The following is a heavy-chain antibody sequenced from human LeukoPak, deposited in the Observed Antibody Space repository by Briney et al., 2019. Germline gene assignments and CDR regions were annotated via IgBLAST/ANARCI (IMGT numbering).Heavy chain of an antibody. CDR2: IYDSQIS. J-gene: IGHJ6*02. V-gene: IGHV4-59*08. D-gene: IGHD3-10*01. Sequence: SETLSLTCTVSGGSISAYDWSWIRQPPGKGLEWIGNIYDSQISSYNPSPKSRVTISLDTSQNQLSLDLSSVTAADTAVYYCARHSLVFYGSGSYFLNSMDVWGQGTTVTVSS. CDR1: GGSISAYD. CDR3: ARHSLVFYGSGSYFLNSMDV.